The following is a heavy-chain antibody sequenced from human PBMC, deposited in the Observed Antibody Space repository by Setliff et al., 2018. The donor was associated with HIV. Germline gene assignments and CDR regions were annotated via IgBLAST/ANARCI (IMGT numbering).Heavy chain of an antibody. CDR3: AKANWAEMATISEYFDY. CDR2: IKQDGSEK. J-gene: IGHJ4*02. Sequence: GESLKISCAASGFSLTTYGMHWVRQAPGKGLEWVANIKQDGSEKYYVDSVKGRFTISRDNAKNSVYLQMNSLRAEDTALYYCAKANWAEMATISEYFDYWGQGTLVTVSS. D-gene: IGHD5-12*01. CDR1: GFSLTTYG. V-gene: IGHV3-7*03.